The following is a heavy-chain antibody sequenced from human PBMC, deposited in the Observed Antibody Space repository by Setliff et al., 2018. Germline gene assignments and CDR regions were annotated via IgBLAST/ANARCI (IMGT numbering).Heavy chain of an antibody. V-gene: IGHV1-18*01. CDR1: GYTFTNYG. Sequence: ASVKVSCKTSGYTFTNYGITWVRQAPGHGLEWMGWINNYNTNTNYAQKLQGRVAMTTDTSTSTAYMELRSLRSDDSAVYYCARINSYVSSGHYYAPDYWGQGTLVTVSS. CDR2: INNYNTNT. CDR3: ARINSYVSSGHYYAPDY. J-gene: IGHJ4*02. D-gene: IGHD3-22*01.